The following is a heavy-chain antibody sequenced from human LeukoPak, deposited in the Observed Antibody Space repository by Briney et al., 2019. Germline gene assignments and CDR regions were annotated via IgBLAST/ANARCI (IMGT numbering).Heavy chain of an antibody. CDR3: ARHYSSGWYTFDY. CDR1: GGSISSYY. J-gene: IGHJ4*02. CDR2: IYSSGST. D-gene: IGHD6-19*01. V-gene: IGHV4-59*08. Sequence: PSETLSLTCTASGGSISSYYWSWIRQPPGKGLEWIGYIYSSGSTNYNPSLKSRVTISVDTSKNQFSLKLSSVTAADTAVYYCARHYSSGWYTFDYWGQGTLVTVSS.